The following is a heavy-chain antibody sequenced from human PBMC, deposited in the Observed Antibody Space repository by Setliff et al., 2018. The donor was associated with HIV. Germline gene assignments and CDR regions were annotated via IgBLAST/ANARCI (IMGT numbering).Heavy chain of an antibody. V-gene: IGHV4-59*08. Sequence: SETLSLTCTVSGDSISTDYWTWIRQPPGKGLEWIGYIYNSASTSYNPSLKSRVTISVDTSKNQFSLKLSSVTAADTAVYYCARHSPPDYWGQGTLVTVS. CDR1: GDSISTDY. J-gene: IGHJ4*02. CDR2: IYNSAST. CDR3: ARHSPPDY.